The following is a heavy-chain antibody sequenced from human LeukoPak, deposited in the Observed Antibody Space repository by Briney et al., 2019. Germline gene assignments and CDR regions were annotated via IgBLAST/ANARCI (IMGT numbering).Heavy chain of an antibody. Sequence: RGSLRLSCAASGFAFSTDAMSRGRQARGKGGGSVSAISGSGGSTYNADTVQGRFTISRDNSKNRLYLQMNSLRAEDTAVYYCAKDRSKLGPRAPRMIVVPGFDDWGQGTLVTVSS. CDR3: AKDRSKLGPRAPRMIVVPGFDD. D-gene: IGHD3-22*01. V-gene: IGHV3-23*01. CDR2: ISGSGGST. CDR1: GFAFSTDA. J-gene: IGHJ4*02.